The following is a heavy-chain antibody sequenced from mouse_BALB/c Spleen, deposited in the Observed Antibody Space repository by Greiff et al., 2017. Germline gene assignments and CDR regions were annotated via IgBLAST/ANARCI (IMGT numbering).Heavy chain of an antibody. CDR2: IYPGSGST. V-gene: IGHV1-77*01. CDR1: GYTFTDYV. J-gene: IGHJ4*01. Sequence: QVHLQQSGPALVKPGASVKMSCKASGYTFTDYVISWVKQRTGQGLEWIGEIYPGSGSTYYNEKFKGKATLTADKSSNTSYMQRSSLTSEDSADYFCGREGGYGMDYWGQGTSVTVSA. CDR3: GREGGYGMDY.